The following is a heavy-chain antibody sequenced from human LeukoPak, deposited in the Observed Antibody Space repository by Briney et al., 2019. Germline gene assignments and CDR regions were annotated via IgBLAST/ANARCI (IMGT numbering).Heavy chain of an antibody. CDR1: GGSISSYY. J-gene: IGHJ4*02. Sequence: SETLSLTCTVSGGSISSYYWSWIRQPPGKGLEWIGYIYYSGSTNYNPSLKSRVTISVDTSKNQFSLKLSSATAADTAVYYCARGGRGYILYYFDYWGQGTLVTVSS. V-gene: IGHV4-59*12. CDR2: IYYSGST. D-gene: IGHD5-18*01. CDR3: ARGGRGYILYYFDY.